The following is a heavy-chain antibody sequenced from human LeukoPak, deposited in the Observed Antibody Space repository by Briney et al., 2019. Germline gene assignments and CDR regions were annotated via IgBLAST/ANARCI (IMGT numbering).Heavy chain of an antibody. D-gene: IGHD3-10*01. CDR3: ARDSGTYYNGFDY. Sequence: SETLSLTCAVYGGSFSGYYWSWIRQPPGKGLEWIGEINHSGSTNYNPSLKSRVTISVDTSKNQFSLKLSSVTASDTAVYYCARDSGTYYNGFDYWGQGTLVTVSS. V-gene: IGHV4-34*01. CDR1: GGSFSGYY. J-gene: IGHJ4*02. CDR2: INHSGST.